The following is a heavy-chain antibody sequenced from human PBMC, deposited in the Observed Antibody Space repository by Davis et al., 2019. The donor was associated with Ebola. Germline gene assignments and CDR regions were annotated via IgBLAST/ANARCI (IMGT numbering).Heavy chain of an antibody. J-gene: IGHJ4*02. CDR1: GYIFSSYC. D-gene: IGHD3-10*01. CDR3: ARFHRTYYYGSGSYYNYFDY. Sequence: ASVKVSCKASGYIFSSYCLSWVRQAPGQGLEWMGWISAYNGNTNYAQKLQGRVTMTTDTSTSTAYMGLRSLRSDDTAVYYCARFHRTYYYGSGSYYNYFDYWGQGTLVTVST. CDR2: ISAYNGNT. V-gene: IGHV1-18*01.